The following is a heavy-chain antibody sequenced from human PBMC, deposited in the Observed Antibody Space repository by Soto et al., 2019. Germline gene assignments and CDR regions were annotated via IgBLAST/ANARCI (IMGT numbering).Heavy chain of an antibody. V-gene: IGHV1-8*01. CDR2: MNPNRGNT. CDR1: GYTFTSYD. J-gene: IGHJ4*02. Sequence: QVQLVQSGAEVKKPGASVKVSCKASGYTFTSYDINWVRQAPGQGLEWMGWMNPNRGNTGYAQKFQGRVTMTRNTSISTAYMELSSLRSEETAVYYCAREKSSWHDYWGQGTLVTVSS. D-gene: IGHD6-13*01. CDR3: AREKSSWHDY.